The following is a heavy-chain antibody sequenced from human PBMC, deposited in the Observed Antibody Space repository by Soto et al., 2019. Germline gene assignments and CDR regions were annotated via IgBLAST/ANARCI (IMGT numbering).Heavy chain of an antibody. Sequence: QVQLVESGGGVVQPGRSLRLSCAASGFTFSSYGMHWVRQAPGKGLEWVAVISYDGSNKYYADSVKGRFTISRDNSKNTLYLQMISLRAEDTAVYYCAKDSSSGWVTYFDYWGQGTLVTVSS. CDR2: ISYDGSNK. D-gene: IGHD6-19*01. J-gene: IGHJ4*02. V-gene: IGHV3-30*18. CDR3: AKDSSSGWVTYFDY. CDR1: GFTFSSYG.